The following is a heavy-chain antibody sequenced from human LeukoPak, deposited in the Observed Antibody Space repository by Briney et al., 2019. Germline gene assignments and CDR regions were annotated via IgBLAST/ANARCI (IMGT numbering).Heavy chain of an antibody. CDR2: INHSGST. J-gene: IGHJ3*02. CDR1: GGSFSGYY. V-gene: IGHV4-34*01. D-gene: IGHD3-16*01. CDR3: ARGLSGLIDAFDI. Sequence: PSETLSLTCAVYGGSFSGYYWSWIRQPPGKGLVWIGEINHSGSTNYNPSLKSRVTISVDTSKNQFSLKLSSVTAADTAVYYCARGLSGLIDAFDIWGQGTMVTVSS.